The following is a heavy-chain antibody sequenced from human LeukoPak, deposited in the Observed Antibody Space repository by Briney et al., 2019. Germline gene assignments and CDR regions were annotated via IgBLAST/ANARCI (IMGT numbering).Heavy chain of an antibody. D-gene: IGHD3-3*01. V-gene: IGHV3-30*02. Sequence: GGSLRLSCAASGFTFRSYGMHWVRQAPGKGLEWVTFIRYDGSNKYYTDSVKGRFTISRDNSKNTLYLQMNSLRTEDTAVYYCARYSYYDFWSGYLYYFDYWGQGTLVTVSS. CDR3: ARYSYYDFWSGYLYYFDY. CDR2: IRYDGSNK. CDR1: GFTFRSYG. J-gene: IGHJ4*02.